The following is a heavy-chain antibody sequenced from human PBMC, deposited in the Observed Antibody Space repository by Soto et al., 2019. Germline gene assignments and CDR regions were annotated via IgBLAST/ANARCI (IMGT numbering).Heavy chain of an antibody. Sequence: QVQVVESGGGVVQPGRSLRISCEVSGFTFSLYGTHWVRQAPGKGLEWVAVIWCNGSNKRYGDSVKGRFSVTRDDLKNTVYLQMKSLRVEDTGVYYCARDLDFVAIVSSIVDHYSFSGMDVWGQGTTVTVSS. D-gene: IGHD2-21*01. CDR2: IWCNGSNK. CDR3: ARDLDFVAIVSSIVDHYSFSGMDV. CDR1: GFTFSLYG. J-gene: IGHJ6*02. V-gene: IGHV3-33*01.